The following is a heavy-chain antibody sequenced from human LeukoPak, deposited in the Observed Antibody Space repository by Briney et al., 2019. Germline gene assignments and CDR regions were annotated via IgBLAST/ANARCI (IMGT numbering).Heavy chain of an antibody. D-gene: IGHD4-11*01. J-gene: IGHJ5*02. CDR1: GVSIRSYY. CDR3: AREDDSNYDSPGWFDP. CDR2: IYTREST. Sequence: SETLSLTCSVSGVSIRSYYWSWIRQPAGKGLAWVGRIYTRESTNYSTSFKRRVNMSVDTSKNQFSLKLSSVTAADTAVYYCAREDDSNYDSPGWFDPWGQGTLVTVSS. V-gene: IGHV4-4*07.